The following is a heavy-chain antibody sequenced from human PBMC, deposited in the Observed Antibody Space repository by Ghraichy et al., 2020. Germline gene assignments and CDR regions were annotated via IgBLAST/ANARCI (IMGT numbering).Heavy chain of an antibody. Sequence: SETLSLTCAVYGGSFSGYYWSWIRQPPGKGLEWIGEINHSGSTNYNPSLKSRVTISVDTSKNQFSLKLSSVTAADTAGYYCARLVAARPIYYYYYMDVWGKGTTVTVSS. CDR3: ARLVAARPIYYYYYMDV. D-gene: IGHD2-15*01. CDR1: GGSFSGYY. CDR2: INHSGST. J-gene: IGHJ6*03. V-gene: IGHV4-34*01.